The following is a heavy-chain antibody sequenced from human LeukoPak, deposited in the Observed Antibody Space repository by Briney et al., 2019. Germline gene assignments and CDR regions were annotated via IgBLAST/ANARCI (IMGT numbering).Heavy chain of an antibody. CDR2: IYYSGST. J-gene: IGHJ3*02. CDR1: GGSISSSSYY. CDR3: ARDIGMRELLAFDI. D-gene: IGHD1-26*01. V-gene: IGHV4-39*07. Sequence: PSETLSLTCTVSGGSISSSSYYWGWIRQPPGKGLEWIGSIYYSGSTYYNPSLKSRVTISVDTSKNQFSLKLSSVTAADTAVYYCARDIGMRELLAFDIWGQGTMVTVSS.